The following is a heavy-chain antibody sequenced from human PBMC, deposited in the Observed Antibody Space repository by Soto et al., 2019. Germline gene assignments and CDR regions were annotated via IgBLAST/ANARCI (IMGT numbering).Heavy chain of an antibody. D-gene: IGHD3-3*01. CDR3: ASPPERYYDSSYYYYYGMDV. Sequence: GGSLRLSCAASGFTFSSYAMHWVRQAPGKGLEWVAVISYDGSNKYYADSVKGRFTISRDNSKNTLYLQMNSLRAEDTAVYYCASPPERYYDSSYYYYYGMDVWGQGTTVTVSS. J-gene: IGHJ6*02. CDR1: GFTFSSYA. V-gene: IGHV3-30-3*01. CDR2: ISYDGSNK.